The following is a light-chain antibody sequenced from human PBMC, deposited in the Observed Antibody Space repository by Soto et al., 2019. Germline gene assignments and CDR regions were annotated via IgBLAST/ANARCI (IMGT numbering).Light chain of an antibody. CDR1: QSVNNNF. CDR3: QYYGNSRIT. V-gene: IGKV3-20*01. Sequence: EIVLTQSPVTLPVSAGERAPLSCRASQSVNNNFLSWYQQKPGQAPRLLIYAASSGATGIPDRFSGSGSGTDLTLTINRLEPEDFVVYYCQYYGNSRITFGQGTRLEIK. J-gene: IGKJ5*01. CDR2: AAS.